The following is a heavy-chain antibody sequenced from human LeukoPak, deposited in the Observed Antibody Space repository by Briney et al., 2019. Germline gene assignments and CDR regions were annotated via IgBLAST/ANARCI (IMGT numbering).Heavy chain of an antibody. J-gene: IGHJ4*02. CDR3: ARIGYSSSSFDY. Sequence: PGGSLRLSCAASGFKFDNYWMSWVRQAPGKGLEWVANIKQDGSVKYYVDSVKGRFTTSRDNARNSQYLQMNSLRPEDTAVYYCARIGYSSSSFDYWGQGTLVTVSS. D-gene: IGHD6-6*01. CDR1: GFKFDNYW. CDR2: IKQDGSVK. V-gene: IGHV3-7*01.